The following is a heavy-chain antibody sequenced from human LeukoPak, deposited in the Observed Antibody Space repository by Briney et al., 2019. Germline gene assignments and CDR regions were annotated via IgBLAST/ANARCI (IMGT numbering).Heavy chain of an antibody. D-gene: IGHD2-15*01. Sequence: SVKVSCKASGGTFSSYAISWVRQAPGQGLEWMGGIIPVFGTANYAQKFQGRVTITADESTSTAYMELSSLRSEDTAVYYCARPGSGDDALDIWGQGTMVTVSS. CDR2: IIPVFGTA. J-gene: IGHJ3*02. CDR1: GGTFSSYA. V-gene: IGHV1-69*01. CDR3: ARPGSGDDALDI.